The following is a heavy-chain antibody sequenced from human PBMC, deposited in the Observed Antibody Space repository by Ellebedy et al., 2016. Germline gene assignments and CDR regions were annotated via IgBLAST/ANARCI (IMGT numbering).Heavy chain of an antibody. J-gene: IGHJ6*02. V-gene: IGHV3-23*01. Sequence: GGSLRLSCAASGFTFSSYAMSWVRQAPGKGLEWVSAISGSGGSTYYADYVKGRFTISSDNSKNTLYLQMNSLRDEDTAVYYCAKDGVYYDGMDVWGQGTTVTVSS. D-gene: IGHD3-16*01. CDR1: GFTFSSYA. CDR2: ISGSGGST. CDR3: AKDGVYYDGMDV.